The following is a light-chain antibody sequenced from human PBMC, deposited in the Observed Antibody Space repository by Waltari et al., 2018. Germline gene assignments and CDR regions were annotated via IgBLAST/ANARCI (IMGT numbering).Light chain of an antibody. CDR1: QSVRNN. J-gene: IGKJ1*01. Sequence: EIVMMQSPATLSVSPGERATLSCRASQSVRNNLVWYQQKPGQAPRLLIYGASTRVTGIPARFSGSGSGTEFTLTISSLQSEDFAVYYCQQYNNWPPWTFDQGTKVEIK. CDR2: GAS. V-gene: IGKV3-15*01. CDR3: QQYNNWPPWT.